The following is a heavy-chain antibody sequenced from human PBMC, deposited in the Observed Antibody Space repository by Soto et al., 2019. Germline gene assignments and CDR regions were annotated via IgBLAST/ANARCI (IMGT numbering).Heavy chain of an antibody. CDR1: EFSFDDYA. V-gene: IGHV3-23*01. J-gene: IGHJ4*02. Sequence: GGSLRLSCAASEFSFDDYAMSWVRQAPGKGLEWVSSITYTGVSTYYADSVKGRFTISRDNSRDTLFLQMNSLRAEDMAIYYCAKSSVWYPYFDSWGQGTLVTVSS. CDR2: ITYTGVST. D-gene: IGHD6-13*01. CDR3: AKSSVWYPYFDS.